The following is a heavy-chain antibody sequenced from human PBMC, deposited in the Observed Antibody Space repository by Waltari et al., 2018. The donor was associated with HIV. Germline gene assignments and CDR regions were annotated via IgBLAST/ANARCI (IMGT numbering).Heavy chain of an antibody. CDR1: GFAFDDFA. CDR2: ISCNSGSI. Sequence: EVQLVESGGGLVQHGRSLSLSFAASGFAFDDFAMHWVRQAPGKGLDWVSGISCNSGSICYADSVKGRFTISRDNAKNSLYLQMNSLRAEDTALYYCAKDLAPYGSHGWSLDYWGQGTLVTVSS. J-gene: IGHJ4*02. V-gene: IGHV3-9*01. D-gene: IGHD6-19*01. CDR3: AKDLAPYGSHGWSLDY.